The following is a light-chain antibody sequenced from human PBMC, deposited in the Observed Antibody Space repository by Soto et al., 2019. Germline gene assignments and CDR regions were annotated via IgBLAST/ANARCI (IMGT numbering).Light chain of an antibody. CDR2: EVI. Sequence: QSALTQPASVSGSPGQSITISCTGTRSDVGGYDYVSWYQHHPGKAPKLMIYEVINRPSGVSNRFSGSKSGNTASLTISGLQAEDEADYYGSSYTSSSHVVGTGTKLTVL. CDR1: RSDVGGYDY. J-gene: IGLJ1*01. V-gene: IGLV2-14*01. CDR3: SSYTSSSHV.